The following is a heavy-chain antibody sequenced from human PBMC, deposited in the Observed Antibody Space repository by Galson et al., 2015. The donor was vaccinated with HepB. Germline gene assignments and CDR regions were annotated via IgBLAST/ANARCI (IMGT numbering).Heavy chain of an antibody. CDR3: AKAIASAGYYIDY. Sequence: SLRLSCAASGSTFNNYGMHWVRQAPGKGLEWVAIISNDGSNKKYADSVKGRFTISRDNSKNTVYLQMNSLRDEDTAVYYCAKAIASAGYYIDYWGQGTLVTVSS. J-gene: IGHJ4*02. CDR2: ISNDGSNK. CDR1: GSTFNNYG. D-gene: IGHD3-3*01. V-gene: IGHV3-30*18.